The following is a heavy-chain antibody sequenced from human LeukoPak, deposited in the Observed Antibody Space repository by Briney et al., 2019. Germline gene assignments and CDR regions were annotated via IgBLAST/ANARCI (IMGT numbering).Heavy chain of an antibody. Sequence: SQTLSLTCTVSGGSISSGGYYWSWIRQPPGKGLEWIGYIYHSGSTYYNPSLKSRVTISVDRSKNQFSLKLSSVTAADTAVYYCAGSRSPGPETTYYFDYWGQGTLVTVSS. V-gene: IGHV4-30-2*01. CDR3: AGSRSPGPETTYYFDY. J-gene: IGHJ4*02. CDR2: IYHSGST. CDR1: GGSISSGGYY. D-gene: IGHD1-14*01.